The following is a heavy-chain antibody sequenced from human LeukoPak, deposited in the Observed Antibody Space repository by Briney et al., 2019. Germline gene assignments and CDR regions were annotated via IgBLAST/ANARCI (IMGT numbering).Heavy chain of an antibody. V-gene: IGHV4-39*01. CDR2: FYYSGSP. J-gene: IGHJ4*02. CDR3: LGYCRTTSCYIDY. CDR1: GGSISSSSSS. D-gene: IGHD2-2*02. Sequence: SETLSLTCTVSGGSISSSSSSWGWIRQPPGKGLEWIGSFYYSGSPYYNPSLKSRVTISVDTSKNQFSLKLSSVTAADTAVYYCLGYCRTTSCYIDYWGQGTLVTVSS.